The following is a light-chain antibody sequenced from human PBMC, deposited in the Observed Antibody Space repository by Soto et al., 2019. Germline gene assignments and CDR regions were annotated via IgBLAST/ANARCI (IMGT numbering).Light chain of an antibody. CDR1: QSLLHSNGYNY. V-gene: IGKV2-28*01. CDR3: VQALQTPLT. Sequence: EIVTTQSPLSLPVTPGEPASISCRSSQSLLHSNGYNYLDWYLQKPGQSPQLLIYLGSNRASGVPDRFSGSGSGTDFTLKISRVEAEDVGVYYCVQALQTPLTFGGGTKVEIK. J-gene: IGKJ4*01. CDR2: LGS.